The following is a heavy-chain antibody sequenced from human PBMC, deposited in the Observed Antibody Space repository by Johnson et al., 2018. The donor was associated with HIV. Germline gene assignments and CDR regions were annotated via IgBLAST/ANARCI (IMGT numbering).Heavy chain of an antibody. D-gene: IGHD6-13*01. CDR3: ARGRKDLEAADGLDNDAFDI. J-gene: IGHJ3*02. V-gene: IGHV3-30-3*01. Sequence: QVQLVESGGGLIQPGGSLRLSCAASGFTVSSNYMSWVRQAPGKGLEWVAVISYDGSNKYYADSVKGRFTISRDISKNTLYLQMDSLRPDDTALYYCARGRKDLEAADGLDNDAFDIWGQGTMVTVSS. CDR1: GFTVSSNY. CDR2: ISYDGSNK.